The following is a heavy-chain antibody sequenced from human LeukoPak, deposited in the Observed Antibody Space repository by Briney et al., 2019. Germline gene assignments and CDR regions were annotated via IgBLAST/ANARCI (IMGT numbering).Heavy chain of an antibody. Sequence: SSETLSLTCAVYGGSFSGYYWSWIRQPPGKGLEWIGEINHSESTNYNPSLKSRVTISVDTSKNQFSLKLSSVTAADTAVYYCARGLGSFWWEPRAYYFDYWGQGTLVTVSS. V-gene: IGHV4-34*01. CDR3: ARGLGSFWWEPRAYYFDY. D-gene: IGHD1-26*01. J-gene: IGHJ4*02. CDR2: INHSEST. CDR1: GGSFSGYY.